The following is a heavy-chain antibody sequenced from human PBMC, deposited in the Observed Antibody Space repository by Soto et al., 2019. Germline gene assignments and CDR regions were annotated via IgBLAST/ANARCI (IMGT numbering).Heavy chain of an antibody. CDR1: GGTFSSYA. CDR2: IIPIFGTA. CDR3: ARELAAAGAFDI. V-gene: IGHV1-69*13. J-gene: IGHJ3*02. D-gene: IGHD6-13*01. Sequence: SVKVSCKASGGTFSSYAISWVRQAPGQGLEWMGGIIPIFGTANYAQKFQGRVTITADESTSTAYMELSSLRSEDTAVYYCARELAAAGAFDIWGQGTMVTVSS.